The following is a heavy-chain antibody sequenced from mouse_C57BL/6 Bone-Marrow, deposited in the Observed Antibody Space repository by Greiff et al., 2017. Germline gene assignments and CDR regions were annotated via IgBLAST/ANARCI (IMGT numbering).Heavy chain of an antibody. D-gene: IGHD2-3*01. J-gene: IGHJ3*01. V-gene: IGHV1-26*01. CDR3: ANDGYYWFAY. CDR2: INPNNGGT. Sequence: VKQSHGKSLEWIGDINPNNGGTSYNQKFKGKATLTVDKSSSTAYMELRSLTSEDSAVYYCANDGYYWFAYWGQGTLVTVSA.